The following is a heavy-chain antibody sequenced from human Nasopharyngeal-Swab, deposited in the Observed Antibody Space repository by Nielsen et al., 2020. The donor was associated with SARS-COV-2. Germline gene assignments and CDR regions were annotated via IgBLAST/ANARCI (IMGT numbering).Heavy chain of an antibody. D-gene: IGHD6-19*01. J-gene: IGHJ4*02. Sequence: WIRQPPGKGLEWIGSIYHSGSTYYNPSLKSRVTISVDTSKNQFSLKLSSVTAADTAVYYCARDSYSSGWGPEYYFDYWGQETRVTVSS. CDR3: ARDSYSSGWGPEYYFDY. CDR2: IYHSGST. V-gene: IGHV4-38-2*02.